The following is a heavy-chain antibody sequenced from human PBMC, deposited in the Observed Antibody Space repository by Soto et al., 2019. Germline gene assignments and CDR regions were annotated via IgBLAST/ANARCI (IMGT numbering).Heavy chain of an antibody. CDR2: ISSNGGRT. V-gene: IGHV3-64D*06. Sequence: LRLSCPASGFTFSSYAMHWVRQAPGKGLEYVSAISSNGGRTYYAASVQGRFTISRDNSKNTLYLQMSSLRAEDTAVYCCVKEPGARYNWFDPWGQGTLVKVSS. CDR3: VKEPGARYNWFDP. CDR1: GFTFSSYA. J-gene: IGHJ5*02. D-gene: IGHD1-26*01.